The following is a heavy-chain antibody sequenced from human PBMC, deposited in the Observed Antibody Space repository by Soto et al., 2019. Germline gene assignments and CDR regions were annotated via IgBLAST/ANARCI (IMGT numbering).Heavy chain of an antibody. CDR3: ARHPERIAQIGWFDP. D-gene: IGHD6-13*01. V-gene: IGHV3-23*01. J-gene: IGHJ5*02. CDR2: ITGSGGST. CDR1: GFTLSTYA. Sequence: GGSLRLSCVASGFTLSTYAMSWVRQAPGKGLEWVSGITGSGGSTYYADSVKGRFTISRDNAKNTLYLQMNSLRDEDTAVYYCARHPERIAQIGWFDPWGQGTLVTVSS.